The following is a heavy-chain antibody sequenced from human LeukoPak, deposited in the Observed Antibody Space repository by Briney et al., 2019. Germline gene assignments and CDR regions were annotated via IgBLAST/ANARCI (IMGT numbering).Heavy chain of an antibody. CDR1: GFTFNSFS. CDR3: ARDYDFWSGYYTGIFDY. CDR2: ISSSSGTI. J-gene: IGHJ4*02. Sequence: GGSLRLSCAASGFTFNSFSMNWVRQAPGKGLEWVSYISSSSGTIYYADSVNGRFTISRDNAKNSLYLQMNSLRAEDTAVYYCARDYDFWSGYYTGIFDYWGQGTLVTVSS. D-gene: IGHD3-3*01. V-gene: IGHV3-48*01.